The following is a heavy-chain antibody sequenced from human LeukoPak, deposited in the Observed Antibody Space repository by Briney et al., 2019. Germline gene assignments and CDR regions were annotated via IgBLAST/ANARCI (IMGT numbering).Heavy chain of an antibody. V-gene: IGHV4-59*01. Sequence: SEVPATTLCILCISINKFFWGWIRPPPREGAGVIANFYYSDSTNYKPSLKSRVTVSVDTSKNQFSLKLSSVTAADTAVYYCARFPGGAEYRHYYYMDVWGTGTTVTVSS. CDR3: ARFPGGAEYRHYYYMDV. D-gene: IGHD1-14*01. CDR1: ISINKFF. CDR2: FYYSDST. J-gene: IGHJ6*03.